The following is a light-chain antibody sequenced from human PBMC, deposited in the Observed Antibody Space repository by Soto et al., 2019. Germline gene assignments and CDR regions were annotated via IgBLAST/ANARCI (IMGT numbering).Light chain of an antibody. CDR1: SNDVGGYNY. Sequence: QSALTQPPSASGSPGQSVTISCTGTSNDVGGYNYVSWYQQYPGKAPKLMIYEVNKRPSGVPDRFSGSKSGNTASLTVSGLQAEDEAEYYCCSYAGSNPVVFGGGTKLTVL. CDR3: CSYAGSNPVV. CDR2: EVN. J-gene: IGLJ2*01. V-gene: IGLV2-8*01.